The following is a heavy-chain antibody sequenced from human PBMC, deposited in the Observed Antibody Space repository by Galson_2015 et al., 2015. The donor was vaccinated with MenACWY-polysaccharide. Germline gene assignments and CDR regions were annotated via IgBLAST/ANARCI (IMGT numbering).Heavy chain of an antibody. CDR3: ARGHYGMAV. J-gene: IGHJ6*02. Sequence: SLRLSCAASGFTFSSYWMTWVRQAPGKGLEWVANIKKDGSEKYYVDSVKGRFTISRDNSKNSLYLQMHSLRAEDTAVYSCARGHYGMAVWGQGTTVTVSS. V-gene: IGHV3-7*01. CDR2: IKKDGSEK. CDR1: GFTFSSYW.